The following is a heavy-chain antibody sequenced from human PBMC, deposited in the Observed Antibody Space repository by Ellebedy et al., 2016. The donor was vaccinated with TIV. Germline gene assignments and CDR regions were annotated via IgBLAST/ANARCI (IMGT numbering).Heavy chain of an antibody. CDR2: SRNKASIYTA. CDR1: GFVSNTYY. J-gene: IGHJ4*02. V-gene: IGHV3-72*01. Sequence: GESLKISCAASGFVSNTYYIGWVRQPPGKGLEWVGRSRNKASIYTAEYAASVRGRFIIPRVESKNSLYLEMNSLKTKDSAVYYCAQEGALSGPDFDCWGQGTLVTVSS. CDR3: AQEGALSGPDFDC. D-gene: IGHD3-3*01.